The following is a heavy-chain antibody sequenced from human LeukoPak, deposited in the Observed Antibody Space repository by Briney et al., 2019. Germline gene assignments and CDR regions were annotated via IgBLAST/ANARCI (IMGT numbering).Heavy chain of an antibody. CDR3: ARAGYDYGDCPGY. J-gene: IGHJ4*02. D-gene: IGHD4-17*01. V-gene: IGHV1-69*04. CDR2: IIPILGIA. CDR1: GGTFSSYA. Sequence: SVKVSCKASGGTFSSYAISWVRQAPGQGLEWMGRIIPILGIANYAQKFQGRVTITADKSTSTAYMELSSLRSEDTAVYYCARAGYDYGDCPGYWGQGTLVTVSS.